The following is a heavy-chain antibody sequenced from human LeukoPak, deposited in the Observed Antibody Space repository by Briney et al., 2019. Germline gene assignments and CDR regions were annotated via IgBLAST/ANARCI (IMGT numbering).Heavy chain of an antibody. D-gene: IGHD3-10*01. CDR3: AKVARGLLWFGEFDY. CDR2: VSGSGGNT. CDR1: GFTFDNYA. J-gene: IGHJ4*02. Sequence: GGSLRLSCAASGFTFDNYALSWVRQAPGKGLEWVSAVSGSGGNTYYADSVKGRFTISRDNSKNTLYLQMNSLRAEDTAVYYCAKVARGLLWFGEFDYWGQGTLVTVSS. V-gene: IGHV3-23*01.